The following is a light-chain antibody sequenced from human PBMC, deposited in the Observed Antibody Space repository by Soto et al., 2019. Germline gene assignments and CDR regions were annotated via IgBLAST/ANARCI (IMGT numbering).Light chain of an antibody. Sequence: DIQMTPSPSSLSASVGDRVTITCRASQSISTYLYWYQQKPGKAPKLLIYAASSLETGVPSRFSGSGSGTDFTLTISSLQPEDFATYYCQQSYSTPQTFGQGTKVDIK. V-gene: IGKV1-39*01. CDR1: QSISTY. CDR3: QQSYSTPQT. J-gene: IGKJ1*01. CDR2: AAS.